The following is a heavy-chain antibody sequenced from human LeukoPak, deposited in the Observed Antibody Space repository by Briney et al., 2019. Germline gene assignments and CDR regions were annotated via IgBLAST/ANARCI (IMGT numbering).Heavy chain of an antibody. CDR3: AKDRCSNGIGCYYYYMDV. CDR1: GFTFSSYG. V-gene: IGHV3-30*02. D-gene: IGHD2-8*01. J-gene: IGHJ6*03. CDR2: IQYDGSNE. Sequence: GGTLRLSCAASGFTFSSYGMHWVRQAPGKGLEWVAYIQYDGSNEQYAHSVRGRFSISRDSSKNTLCLQMNSLRAEDTAVYYCAKDRCSNGIGCYYYYMDVWGKGTTVTISS.